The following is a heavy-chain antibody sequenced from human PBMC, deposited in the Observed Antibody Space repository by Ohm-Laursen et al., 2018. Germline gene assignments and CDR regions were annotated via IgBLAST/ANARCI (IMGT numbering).Heavy chain of an antibody. Sequence: SLRLSCTASGFTFSNYWIHWVRQAPGKGLVWVSRINSDGRITSYADSVKGRFTISRDNAKNALYLQMNSLRAEDTAVYYCGRDHNFYNNGMDVWGQGTTVTVSS. CDR1: GFTFSNYW. D-gene: IGHD5-24*01. CDR2: INSDGRIT. V-gene: IGHV3-74*01. J-gene: IGHJ6*02. CDR3: GRDHNFYNNGMDV.